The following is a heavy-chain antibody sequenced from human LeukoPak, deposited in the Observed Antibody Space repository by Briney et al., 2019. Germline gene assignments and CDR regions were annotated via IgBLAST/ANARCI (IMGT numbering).Heavy chain of an antibody. CDR2: IKSKTDGGTT. J-gene: IGHJ4*02. D-gene: IGHD6-13*01. CDR3: ARGLLVPNSSRWYYFDY. CDR1: GFTFSNAW. V-gene: IGHV3-15*01. Sequence: GGSLRLSCAASGFTFSNAWMSWVRQAPGKGLEWVGRIKSKTDGGTTDYAAPVKGRFTISRDDSKNTLYLQMNSLKTEDTAVYYCARGLLVPNSSRWYYFDYWGQGTLVTVSS.